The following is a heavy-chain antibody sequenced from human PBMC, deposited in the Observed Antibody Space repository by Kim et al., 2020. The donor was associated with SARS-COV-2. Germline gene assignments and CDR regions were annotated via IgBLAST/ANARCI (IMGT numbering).Heavy chain of an antibody. CDR2: NHGGT. Sequence: NHGGTTYAQKFQGRVTMTRDTSISTAYMELSSLRSDDTAVYYCARGLDYWGQGTLVTVSS. V-gene: IGHV1-2*02. CDR3: ARGLDY. J-gene: IGHJ4*02.